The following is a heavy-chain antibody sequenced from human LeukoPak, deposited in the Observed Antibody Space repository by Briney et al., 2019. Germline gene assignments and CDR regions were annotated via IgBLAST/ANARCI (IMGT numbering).Heavy chain of an antibody. J-gene: IGHJ4*02. CDR2: INHSGST. V-gene: IGHV4-34*01. CDR3: ARWGYSTQFDY. D-gene: IGHD5-18*01. CDR1: GGSFSGYY. Sequence: SETLSLTCAVYGGSFSGYYWSWIRQPPGKGLEWIGEINHSGSTNYNPSLKSRVTISVDTSKNQFSLKLSSVTAAVTAVYYCARWGYSTQFDYWGQGTLVTVSS.